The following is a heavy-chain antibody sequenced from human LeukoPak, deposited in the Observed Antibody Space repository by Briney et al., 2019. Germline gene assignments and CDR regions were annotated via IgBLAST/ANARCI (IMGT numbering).Heavy chain of an antibody. CDR3: ARATYSSSLIDY. D-gene: IGHD6-6*01. CDR2: MNPNSGNT. J-gene: IGHJ4*02. V-gene: IGHV1-8*01. Sequence: ASVKVSCKASGYTFTGYDINWVRQATGQGLEWMGWMNPNSGNTGYAQEFQGRVTMTRNTSISTAYMELSSLRSEDTAVYYCARATYSSSLIDYWGQGTLVTVSS. CDR1: GYTFTGYD.